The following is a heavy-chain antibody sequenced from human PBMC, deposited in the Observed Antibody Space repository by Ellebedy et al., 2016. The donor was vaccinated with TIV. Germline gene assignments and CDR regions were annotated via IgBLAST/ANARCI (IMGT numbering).Heavy chain of an antibody. Sequence: GGSLRLSXAASGFTFSSSWMSWARQAPGKGLEWVANIKHDGSDKYYVDSVKGRLAISRDNAKSSLYLQMNSLRVEDTAVYYCARVDWLVDSWGQGTLVTVSS. J-gene: IGHJ5*01. CDR3: ARVDWLVDS. CDR1: GFTFSSSW. D-gene: IGHD3-9*01. CDR2: IKHDGSDK. V-gene: IGHV3-7*01.